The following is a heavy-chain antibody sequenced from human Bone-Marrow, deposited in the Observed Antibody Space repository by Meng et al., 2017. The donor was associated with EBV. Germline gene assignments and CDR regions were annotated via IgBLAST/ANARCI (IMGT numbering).Heavy chain of an antibody. CDR3: ARRSITIFGVVTRYNWFDP. J-gene: IGHJ5*02. CDR2: INHSGST. Sequence: QVQLQQWGAGRLKPSETLALTCAVYGGSFSGYYWSWIRQPPGKGLEWIGEINHSGSTNYNPSLKSRVTISVDTSKNQFSLKLSSVTAADTAVYYCARRSITIFGVVTRYNWFDPWGQGTLVTVSS. CDR1: GGSFSGYY. V-gene: IGHV4-34*01. D-gene: IGHD3-3*01.